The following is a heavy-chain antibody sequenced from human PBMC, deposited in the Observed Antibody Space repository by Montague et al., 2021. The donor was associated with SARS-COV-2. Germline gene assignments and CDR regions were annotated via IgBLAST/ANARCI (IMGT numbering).Heavy chain of an antibody. CDR3: ASIPVGSKYFFDF. J-gene: IGHJ4*02. D-gene: IGHD6-19*01. CDR1: GDSVSSNIAT. V-gene: IGHV6-1*01. CDR2: TYYRSKWYN. Sequence: CAISGDSVSSNIATWNWIRQSPSRGLEWLGRTYYRSKWYNDYAESVKSRITIDPDTSKHQFSLHLNSVTPEDTAVYYCASIPVGSKYFFDFWGQGTLVTVSP.